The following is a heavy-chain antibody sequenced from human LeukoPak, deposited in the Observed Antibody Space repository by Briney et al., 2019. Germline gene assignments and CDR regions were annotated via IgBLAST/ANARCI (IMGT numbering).Heavy chain of an antibody. Sequence: GASVKVSCKASGYTFTRYYMYWVRQAPGQGLEWTGWINPNSGGTNYAQQFQGWVTITRDTAISTAYMELSRLRSDDTAVYYCARDRSTTGTGLGMDVGGEGTTVSVSS. D-gene: IGHD1-1*01. CDR1: GYTFTRYY. J-gene: IGHJ6*04. CDR3: ARDRSTTGTGLGMDV. V-gene: IGHV1-2*04. CDR2: INPNSGGT.